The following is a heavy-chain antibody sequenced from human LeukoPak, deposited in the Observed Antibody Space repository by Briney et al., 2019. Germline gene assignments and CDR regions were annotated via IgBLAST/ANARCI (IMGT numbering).Heavy chain of an antibody. CDR1: GFTFGSFA. D-gene: IGHD6-19*01. J-gene: IGHJ4*02. CDR3: GKTTAGHSSGQKPAWPVDY. V-gene: IGHV3-23*01. CDR2: IFGSGGSP. Sequence: PGGSLRLSCEASGFTFGSFAMYWVRQAPGKGLDWIAGIFGSGGSPHYADSVKGRFTISRDNSKNTVYLQINSLRAEDTAVYYCGKTTAGHSSGQKPAWPVDYWGQGTLVTVSS.